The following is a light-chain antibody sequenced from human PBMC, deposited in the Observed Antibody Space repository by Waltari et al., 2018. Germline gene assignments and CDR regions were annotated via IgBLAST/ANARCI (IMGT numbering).Light chain of an antibody. CDR2: EAS. CDR3: QQYDAYPYT. V-gene: IGKV1-5*03. CDR1: QNIYKW. J-gene: IGKJ2*01. Sequence: DIQMTQSPSILSASTGDRVTITCRASQNIYKWLAWYQQKPGRAPNLLIYEASNLESGVPSRFSGSGSGTEFTLTINSLQPDDFATYYCQQYDAYPYTFGQGAKLEIK.